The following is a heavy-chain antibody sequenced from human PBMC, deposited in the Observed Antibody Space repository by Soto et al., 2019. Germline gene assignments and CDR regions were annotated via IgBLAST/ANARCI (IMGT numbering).Heavy chain of an antibody. V-gene: IGHV5-10-1*01. CDR2: IDPSDSYT. CDR1: GYSFTSYW. Sequence: GESLKISCKGSGYSFTSYWISWVRQMPGKGLEWMGRIDPSDSYTNYSPSFQGHVTISADKSISTAYLQWSSLKASDTAMYYCARRRPYCSGGSCYYYYGMDVWGQGTTVTAP. CDR3: ARRRPYCSGGSCYYYYGMDV. D-gene: IGHD2-15*01. J-gene: IGHJ6*02.